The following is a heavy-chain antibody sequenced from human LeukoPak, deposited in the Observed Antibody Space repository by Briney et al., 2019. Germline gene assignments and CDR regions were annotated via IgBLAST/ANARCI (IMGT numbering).Heavy chain of an antibody. D-gene: IGHD6-6*01. Sequence: ASVKVSCKASGYTFTSYDINWVRQATGQGLEWMGWMNPNSGNTGYAQKLQGRVTMTRNTSISTAYMELSSLRSEDTAVYYCARAWYSSSSYGYWGQGTLVTVSS. CDR3: ARAWYSSSSYGY. CDR2: MNPNSGNT. J-gene: IGHJ4*02. V-gene: IGHV1-8*01. CDR1: GYTFTSYD.